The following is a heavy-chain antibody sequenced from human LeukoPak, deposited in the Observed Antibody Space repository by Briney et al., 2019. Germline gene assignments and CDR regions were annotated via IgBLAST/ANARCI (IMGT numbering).Heavy chain of an antibody. Sequence: SETLSLTCTVSGGSISSHYWSWIRQPPGKGLEWIGYIYDSGSINYSPSLKSRVTISVDTSKNQFSLKLSSVTAADTAVYYCAREVLRSGWYGGAFDYWGQGTLVTVST. CDR1: GGSISSHY. J-gene: IGHJ4*02. CDR3: AREVLRSGWYGGAFDY. V-gene: IGHV4-59*11. D-gene: IGHD6-19*01. CDR2: IYDSGSI.